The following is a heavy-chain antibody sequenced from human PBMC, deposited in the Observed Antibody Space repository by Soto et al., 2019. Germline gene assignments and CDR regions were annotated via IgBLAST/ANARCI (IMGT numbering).Heavy chain of an antibody. CDR3: ARGSRFLEWLRFPLNDY. Sequence: QVQLQQWGAGLLKPSETLSLTCAVYGGSFSGYYWSWIRQPPGKGLEWIGEINHSGSTNYNPSVKSRVTISVDTAKNQCSLKLSSVTAADTAVYYCARGSRFLEWLRFPLNDYWGQGTLVTVSS. V-gene: IGHV4-34*01. D-gene: IGHD3-3*01. J-gene: IGHJ4*02. CDR1: GGSFSGYY. CDR2: INHSGST.